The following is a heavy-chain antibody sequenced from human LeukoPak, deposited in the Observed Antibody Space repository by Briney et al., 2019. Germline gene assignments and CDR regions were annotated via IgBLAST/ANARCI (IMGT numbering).Heavy chain of an antibody. J-gene: IGHJ3*02. CDR3: TTLMMVRGVIITFAFDI. CDR2: IKSKTDGGTT. Sequence: GGSLRLSCAASGFTFSNAWMSWVRQAPGKGLEWVGRIKSKTDGGTTDYAAPVKGRFTISRDDSKNTLYLQMNCLKTEDTAVYYCTTLMMVRGVIITFAFDIWGQGTMVTVSS. V-gene: IGHV3-15*01. D-gene: IGHD3-10*01. CDR1: GFTFSNAW.